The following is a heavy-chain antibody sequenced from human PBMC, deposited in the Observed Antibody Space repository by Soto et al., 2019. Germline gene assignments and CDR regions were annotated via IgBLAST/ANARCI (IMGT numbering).Heavy chain of an antibody. J-gene: IGHJ4*02. Sequence: SETLSLTCAVYGGSFSSYYWSWIRQPPGKGLEWIGEINHSGSTNYNPSLKSRVTISLDTSKNQFSLKLSSVTAADTAVYYCARNAYGSGSYYPNFDYWGQGTLVTVSS. D-gene: IGHD3-10*01. CDR3: ARNAYGSGSYYPNFDY. CDR2: INHSGST. CDR1: GGSFSSYY. V-gene: IGHV4-34*01.